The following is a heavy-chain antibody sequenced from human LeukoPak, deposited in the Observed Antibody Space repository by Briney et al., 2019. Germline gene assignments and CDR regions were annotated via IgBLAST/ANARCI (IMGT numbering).Heavy chain of an antibody. CDR2: ISSSSSYI. D-gene: IGHD2-2*01. V-gene: IGHV3-21*01. J-gene: IGHJ6*03. CDR1: GFTFSSYS. CDR3: ARESGYCSSTSCTTYYYMDV. Sequence: PGGSLRLSCAASGFTFSSYSMNWVRQAPGKGLEWVSSISSSSSYIYYADSVKGRFTISRDNAKNSLYLQMNSLRAEDTAVYYCARESGYCSSTSCTTYYYMDVWGKGTTVTVSS.